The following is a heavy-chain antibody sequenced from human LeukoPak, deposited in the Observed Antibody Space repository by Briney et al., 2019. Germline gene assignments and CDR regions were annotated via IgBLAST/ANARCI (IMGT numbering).Heavy chain of an antibody. V-gene: IGHV3-30*04. CDR1: GFTFSSYA. CDR2: ISYDGSNK. CDR3: AREAYCGGDCYRYGDYYYYYMDV. Sequence: PGRSLRLSCAASGFTFSSYAMHWVRQAPGKGLEWVAVISYDGSNKYYADSVKGRFTISRDNSKNTLYLQMNSLRAEDTAVYYCAREAYCGGDCYRYGDYYYYYMDVWGKGTTVTVSS. D-gene: IGHD2-21*02. J-gene: IGHJ6*03.